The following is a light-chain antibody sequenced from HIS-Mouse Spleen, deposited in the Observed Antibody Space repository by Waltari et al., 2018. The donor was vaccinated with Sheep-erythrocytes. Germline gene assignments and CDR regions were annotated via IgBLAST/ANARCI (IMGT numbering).Light chain of an antibody. J-gene: IGLJ1*01. CDR1: SSNTGSNT. Sequence: QSVLTQPPSASGTPGQRVTISCSGSSSNTGSNTVNWYQQLPGTAPKLLIYSNNPRPSGVPDRFSGSKSGTSASLAISGLQSEDEADYYCAACDDSLNGYVFGTGTKVTVL. CDR2: SNN. V-gene: IGLV1-44*01. CDR3: AACDDSLNGYV.